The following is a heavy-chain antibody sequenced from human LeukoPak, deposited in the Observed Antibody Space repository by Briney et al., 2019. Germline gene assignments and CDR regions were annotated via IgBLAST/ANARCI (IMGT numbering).Heavy chain of an antibody. J-gene: IGHJ3*02. D-gene: IGHD3-3*01. Sequence: GESLKISCKGSGYSFTSYWISWVRQMPGKGLEWMGRIDPSDSYTNYSPSFQGHVTISADKSISTAYLQWSSLKASDTAMYYCARPYDFWSGYHDAFDIWGQGTVVTVSS. V-gene: IGHV5-10-1*01. CDR3: ARPYDFWSGYHDAFDI. CDR1: GYSFTSYW. CDR2: IDPSDSYT.